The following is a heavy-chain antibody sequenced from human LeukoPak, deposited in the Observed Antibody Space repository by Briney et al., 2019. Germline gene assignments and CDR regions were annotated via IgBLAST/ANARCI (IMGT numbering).Heavy chain of an antibody. J-gene: IGHJ5*02. D-gene: IGHD6-19*01. V-gene: IGHV4-4*02. CDR2: IYHSGST. CDR3: ARQLLKQWLVRGWFDP. Sequence: PSETLSLTCAVSGGSISSSNWWSWVRQPPGKGLEWIGEIYHSGSTNYNPSLKSRVTISVDTSKNQFSLKLSSVTAADTAVYYCARQLLKQWLVRGWFDPWGQGTLVTVSS. CDR1: GGSISSSNW.